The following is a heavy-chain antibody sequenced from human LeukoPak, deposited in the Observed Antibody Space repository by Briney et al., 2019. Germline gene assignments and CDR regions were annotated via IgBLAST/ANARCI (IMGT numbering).Heavy chain of an antibody. CDR1: GYTFTGYY. CDR3: ARDCSTVHLASD. CDR2: INPNSGGT. J-gene: IGHJ4*02. V-gene: IGHV1-2*02. Sequence: GASVKVSCKASGYTFTGYYMHWVRQAPGQGLEWMGWINPNSGGTNYAQKFQGRVTMTRDTPISTAYMALSRLRSDDTAVYYCARDCSTVHLASDWGQGTLVTVSS. D-gene: IGHD4-11*01.